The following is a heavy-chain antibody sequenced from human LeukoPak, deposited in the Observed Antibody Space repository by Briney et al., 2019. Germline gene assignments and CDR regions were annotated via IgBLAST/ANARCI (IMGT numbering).Heavy chain of an antibody. CDR2: IYPGDSDT. CDR1: GYSFTSYW. Sequence: GESLKISCKASGYSFTSYWIGCVRQLPGKGLEWVGIIYPGDSDTSYSPSFQGQATLTADKSISTAYLQWSSLKASDTAMYYCARLDYGDYVYMAFGAFDIWGQGTMVTVSS. V-gene: IGHV5-51*01. J-gene: IGHJ3*02. CDR3: ARLDYGDYVYMAFGAFDI. D-gene: IGHD4-17*01.